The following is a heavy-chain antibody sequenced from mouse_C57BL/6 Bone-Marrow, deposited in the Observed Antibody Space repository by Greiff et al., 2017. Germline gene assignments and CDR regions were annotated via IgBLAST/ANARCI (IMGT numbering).Heavy chain of an antibody. CDR2: IHPNSGST. J-gene: IGHJ2*01. V-gene: IGHV1-64*01. D-gene: IGHD1-1*01. CDR1: GYTFTSYW. CDR3: ATLLLHRYDY. Sequence: QVQLQQPGAELVKPGASVKLSCKASGYTFTSYWMHWVKHRPGQGLEWIGMIHPNSGSTNYNEKFKSKATLTVDKSSSTAYMQLSSLTSEDSAVYYCATLLLHRYDYWGQGTTLTVSS.